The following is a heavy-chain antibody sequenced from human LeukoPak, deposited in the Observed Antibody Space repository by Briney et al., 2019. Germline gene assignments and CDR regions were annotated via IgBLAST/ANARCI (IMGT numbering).Heavy chain of an antibody. V-gene: IGHV3-23*01. Sequence: TGGSLRLSCAASGFTFSSYAMSWVRQAPGKGLEWVSTMTGNGGTTYYADSVKGRFTISRDNSKNTLYLQMNSLRAEDTAVYYCAKRGYYYDSSGYFYFDYWGQGILVTVSS. CDR1: GFTFSSYA. CDR2: MTGNGGTT. CDR3: AKRGYYYDSSGYFYFDY. D-gene: IGHD3-22*01. J-gene: IGHJ4*02.